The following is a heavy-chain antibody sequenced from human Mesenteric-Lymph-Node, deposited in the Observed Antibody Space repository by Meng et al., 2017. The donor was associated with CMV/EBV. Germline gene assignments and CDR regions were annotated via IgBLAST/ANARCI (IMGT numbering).Heavy chain of an antibody. CDR2: ISWNSGSI. D-gene: IGHD3-3*02. CDR1: GFSFDDYA. J-gene: IGHJ6*02. CDR3: ARALALDV. Sequence: SLKISCAASGFSFDDYAMHWVRQGPGKGLEWVSGISWNSGSIGYVDSVKGRFTISRDNAKNSLYLQMNSLRAEDTAVYYCARALALDVWGQGTTVTVSS. V-gene: IGHV3-9*01.